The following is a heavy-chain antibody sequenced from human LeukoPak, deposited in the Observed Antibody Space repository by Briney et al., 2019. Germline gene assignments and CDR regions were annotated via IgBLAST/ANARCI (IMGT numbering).Heavy chain of an antibody. CDR2: IYYSGST. Sequence: PSETLSLTCTVSGGSISSSSYYWGWIRQPPGKGLEWIGYIYYSGSTYYNPSLKSRVTISVDTSKNQFSLKLSSVTAADTAVYYCAREGGGSGSYYYYGMDVWGQGTTVTVSS. J-gene: IGHJ6*02. CDR1: GGSISSSSYY. CDR3: AREGGGSGSYYYYGMDV. D-gene: IGHD3-10*01. V-gene: IGHV4-31*03.